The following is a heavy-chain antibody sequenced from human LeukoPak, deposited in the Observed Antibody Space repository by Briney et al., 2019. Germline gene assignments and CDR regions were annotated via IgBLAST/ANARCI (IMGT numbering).Heavy chain of an antibody. CDR2: INSNTGGT. D-gene: IGHD1-26*01. CDR3: ARARSRWEPKGMDV. CDR1: GYIFTHYF. Sequence: ASVKVSCKASGYIFTHYFVHWLRQAPGQGLEWMGWINSNTGGTNYVQKFQGRVTMTRDTSISTLYMELSSLRSDDTAVYYCARARSRWEPKGMDVWGKGTTVTVSS. J-gene: IGHJ6*03. V-gene: IGHV1-2*02.